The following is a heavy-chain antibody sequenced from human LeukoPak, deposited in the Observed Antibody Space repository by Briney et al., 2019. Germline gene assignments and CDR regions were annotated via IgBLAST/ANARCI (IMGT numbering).Heavy chain of an antibody. Sequence: VASVKVSCKACGYTFTSYYMHWVRQAPGQGLEWMGIINPSGGSTSYAQKFQGRVTMTRDTSTSTVYMELSSLRSEDTAVYYCARGRVVVVAATNWFDPWGQGTLVTISS. D-gene: IGHD2-15*01. J-gene: IGHJ5*02. CDR1: GYTFTSYY. CDR3: ARGRVVVVAATNWFDP. V-gene: IGHV1-46*01. CDR2: INPSGGST.